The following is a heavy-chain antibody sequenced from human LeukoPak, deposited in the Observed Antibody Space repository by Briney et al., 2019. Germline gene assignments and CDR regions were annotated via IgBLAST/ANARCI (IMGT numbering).Heavy chain of an antibody. CDR1: GGSISSYY. V-gene: IGHV4-4*07. D-gene: IGHD1-7*01. CDR2: IYFSGST. J-gene: IGHJ4*02. Sequence: SETLSLTCTVSGGSISSYYWGWIRQPAGKGLEWIGHIYFSGSTNYNPSLKSRVTMSVDTSKNQFSLRLSSVTAADTAVYFCARADSWNYVPLDCWGQGTLVTVSA. CDR3: ARADSWNYVPLDC.